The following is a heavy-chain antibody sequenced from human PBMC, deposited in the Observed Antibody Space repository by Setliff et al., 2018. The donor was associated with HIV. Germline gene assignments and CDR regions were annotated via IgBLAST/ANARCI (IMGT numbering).Heavy chain of an antibody. Sequence: GGSLRLSCAASGFTFSSYWMHWVRQAPGEGLVWVSRINRDGSSTNYADSVKGRFTISRDNAKGSLYLQMNSLRAEDTAFYYCAKDWGATMVRETSYWFDYWGLGTQVTVSS. CDR1: GFTFSSYW. CDR2: INRDGSST. J-gene: IGHJ4*02. D-gene: IGHD3-10*01. CDR3: AKDWGATMVRETSYWFDY. V-gene: IGHV3-74*01.